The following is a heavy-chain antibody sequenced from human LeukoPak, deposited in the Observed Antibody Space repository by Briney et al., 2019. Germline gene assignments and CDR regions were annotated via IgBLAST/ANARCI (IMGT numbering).Heavy chain of an antibody. D-gene: IGHD3-3*01. CDR1: GGSISSYY. Sequence: PSETLSLTCTVSGGSISSYYWSWIRQPPGKGLEWIGYIYYSGSTNYNPSLKSRVTISVDTSKNQFSLKLSSVTAADTAVYYCARGETIFGVVTLFDPWGQGTLVTVSS. CDR2: IYYSGST. CDR3: ARGETIFGVVTLFDP. J-gene: IGHJ5*02. V-gene: IGHV4-59*01.